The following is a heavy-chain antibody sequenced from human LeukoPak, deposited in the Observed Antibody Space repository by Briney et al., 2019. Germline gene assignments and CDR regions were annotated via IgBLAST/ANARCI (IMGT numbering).Heavy chain of an antibody. CDR1: GGSISSGSYY. D-gene: IGHD3-22*01. Sequence: PSQTLSLTCTVSGGSISSGSYYWSWIRQPAGKGLEWIGRIYTSGSTNYNPSLKSRVTISVDTSKNQFSLKLNSVTAADTAVYYCARDSYYYDSSGYYRFDYWGQGTLVSVSS. CDR3: ARDSYYYDSSGYYRFDY. CDR2: IYTSGST. V-gene: IGHV4-61*02. J-gene: IGHJ4*02.